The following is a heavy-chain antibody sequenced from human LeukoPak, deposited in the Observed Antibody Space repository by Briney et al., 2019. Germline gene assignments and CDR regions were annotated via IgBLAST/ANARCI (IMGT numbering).Heavy chain of an antibody. D-gene: IGHD3-3*01. Sequence: SVKVSCKASGFTFTSSAVQWVRQARGQRLEWIGWIVVGSGNTNYAQKFQERVTITRDMSTSTAYMELSSLRSEDTAVYYCAAGQTLRFLEIDAFDIWGRGTMVTVS. CDR2: IVVGSGNT. V-gene: IGHV1-58*01. CDR3: AAGQTLRFLEIDAFDI. CDR1: GFTFTSSA. J-gene: IGHJ3*02.